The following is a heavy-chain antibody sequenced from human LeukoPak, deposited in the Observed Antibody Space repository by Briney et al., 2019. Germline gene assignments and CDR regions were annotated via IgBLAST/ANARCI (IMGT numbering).Heavy chain of an antibody. CDR1: GYTLTELS. CDR2: FDPEDGET. CDR3: ATGAAARRARWVRDYYYYMDV. Sequence: APVKVSCKVSGYTLTELSMHWVRQAPGKGLEWMGGFDPEDGETIYAQKFQGRVTMTEDTSTDTAYMELSSLRSEDTAVYYCATGAAARRARWVRDYYYYMDVWGKGTTVTVSS. D-gene: IGHD6-6*01. V-gene: IGHV1-24*01. J-gene: IGHJ6*03.